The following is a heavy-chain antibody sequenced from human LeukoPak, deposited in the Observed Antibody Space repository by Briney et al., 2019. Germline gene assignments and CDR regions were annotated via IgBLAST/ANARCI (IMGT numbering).Heavy chain of an antibody. D-gene: IGHD3-10*01. V-gene: IGHV1-18*01. J-gene: IGHJ4*02. CDR3: ARTRNYYGSGSYIDY. Sequence: ASVKVSCKASGYTFTSYGISWVRQAPGQGLEWMGWISAYNGNTNYAQKLQGRVTMTTDTSTSTAYMELRSLRSDDTAVYYCARTRNYYGSGSYIDYWGQGTLVTVSS. CDR2: ISAYNGNT. CDR1: GYTFTSYG.